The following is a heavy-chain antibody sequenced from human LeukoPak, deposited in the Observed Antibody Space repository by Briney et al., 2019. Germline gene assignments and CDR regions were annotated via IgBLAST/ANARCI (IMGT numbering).Heavy chain of an antibody. CDR2: ISSSSSYI. Sequence: GSLRLSCAASGFAFSSYSMNWVRQAPGKGLEWVSSISSSSSYIYYADSVKGRFTISRDNAKNSLYLQMNSLRVEDTAVYYCARAAESGGSEGWGQGTLVTVSS. V-gene: IGHV3-21*04. J-gene: IGHJ4*02. CDR1: GFAFSSYS. D-gene: IGHD2-15*01. CDR3: ARAAESGGSEG.